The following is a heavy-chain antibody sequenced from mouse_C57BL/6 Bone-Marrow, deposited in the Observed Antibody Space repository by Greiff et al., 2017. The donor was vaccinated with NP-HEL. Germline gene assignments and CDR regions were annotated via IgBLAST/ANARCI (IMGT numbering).Heavy chain of an antibody. J-gene: IGHJ2*01. CDR1: GFPFSDYG. Sequence: EVKLVESGGGLVKPGGSLKLSCAASGFPFSDYGMHWVRQAPETGLEWVAYISSGSSTIYYADTVKGRFTISRDNAKNTLFLQMTSLRSEDTAMYYCARLIGYWGQGTTRTVSS. V-gene: IGHV5-17*01. CDR2: ISSGSSTI. CDR3: ARLIGY.